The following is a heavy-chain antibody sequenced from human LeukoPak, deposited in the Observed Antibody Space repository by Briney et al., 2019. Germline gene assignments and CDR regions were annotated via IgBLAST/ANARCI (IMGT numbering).Heavy chain of an antibody. J-gene: IGHJ4*02. CDR2: VYPGDSDT. V-gene: IGHV5-51*01. CDR3: ARQRTGLDS. Sequence: ESLKISCKGSGHNLTNYLIGWGRQMPGKGLEWMGIVYPGDSDTRYSPSFQGHVTFSADKSISTAYLQWSSLKASDTVMYYCARQRTGLDSWGPGTLVTVSS. CDR1: GHNLTNYL. D-gene: IGHD3/OR15-3a*01.